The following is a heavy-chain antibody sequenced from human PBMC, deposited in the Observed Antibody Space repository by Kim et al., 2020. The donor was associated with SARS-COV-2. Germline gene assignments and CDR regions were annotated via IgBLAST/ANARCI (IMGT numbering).Heavy chain of an antibody. CDR3: ARESNNCAVDF. CDR1: GFIFSNYD. J-gene: IGHJ4*02. D-gene: IGHD1-1*01. V-gene: IGHV3-13*01. CDR2: IGTGDDT. Sequence: GGSLRLSCAASGFIFSNYDLHWVRQAPGKSLEWVSAIGTGDDTYYPDSVRGRFTISRENAKNSLYLQMNSLRVGDTAVYFCARESNNCAVDFWCRGTLV.